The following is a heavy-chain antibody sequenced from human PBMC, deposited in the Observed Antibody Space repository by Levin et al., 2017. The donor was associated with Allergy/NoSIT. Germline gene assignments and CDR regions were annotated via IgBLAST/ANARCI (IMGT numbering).Heavy chain of an antibody. J-gene: IGHJ4*02. V-gene: IGHV3-43*01. CDR2: ISWDGGST. Sequence: GGSLRLSCAASGFTFDDYTMHWVRQAPGKGLEWVSLISWDGGSTYYADSVKGRFTISRDNSKNSLYLQMNSLRTEDTALYYCAKAFPKYSRSNPNIDYWGQGTLVTVSS. CDR1: GFTFDDYT. D-gene: IGHD6-6*01. CDR3: AKAFPKYSRSNPNIDY.